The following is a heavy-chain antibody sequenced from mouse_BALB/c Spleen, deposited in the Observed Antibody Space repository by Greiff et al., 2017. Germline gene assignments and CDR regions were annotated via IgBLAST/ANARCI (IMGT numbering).Heavy chain of an antibody. CDR3: AREDNWDGAMDY. J-gene: IGHJ4*01. D-gene: IGHD4-1*01. CDR2: ISSGGSYT. CDR1: GFTFSSYA. Sequence: EVHLVESGGGLVKPGGSLKLSCAASGFTFSSYAMSWVRQTPEKRLEWVATISSGGSYTYYPDSVKGRFTISRDNAKNTLYLQMSSLRSEDTAMYYCAREDNWDGAMDYWGQGTSVTVSS. V-gene: IGHV5-9-3*01.